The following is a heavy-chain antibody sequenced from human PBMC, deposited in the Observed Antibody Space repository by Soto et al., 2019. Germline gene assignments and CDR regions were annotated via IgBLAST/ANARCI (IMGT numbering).Heavy chain of an antibody. CDR2: ISGYNGDA. D-gene: IGHD2-8*01. CDR1: GYTFSTYG. J-gene: IGHJ6*02. V-gene: IGHV1-18*01. CDR3: AKNGHPPYYYYGMDV. Sequence: ASVKVSCKASGYTFSTYGISWVRQAPGQGLEWMGWISGYNGDANYAQKFQGRVTMTIDTSTTTAYLELRRLTYDDTAVYFCAKNGHPPYYYYGMDVWGQGTTVPVSS.